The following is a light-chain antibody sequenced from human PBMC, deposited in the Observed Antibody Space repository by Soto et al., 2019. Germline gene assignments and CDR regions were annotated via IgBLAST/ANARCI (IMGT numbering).Light chain of an antibody. CDR2: KVS. Sequence: QSALTQPPSASGSPGQSVTISCTGTSGDVDYNYVSWYQQYPDKAPKLMIYKVSGRPSGVPDRFSGSKSGNTAFLTVSRLQPEDEADYYCSSYIGSNNVVFGTGTKVTVL. CDR1: SGDVDYNY. J-gene: IGLJ1*01. CDR3: SSYIGSNNVV. V-gene: IGLV2-8*01.